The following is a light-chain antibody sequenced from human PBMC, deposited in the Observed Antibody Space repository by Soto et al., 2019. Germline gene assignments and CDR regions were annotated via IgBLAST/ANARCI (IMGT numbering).Light chain of an antibody. CDR2: AAS. Sequence: AIQMTQSPSSLSASVGDRVTISCRASQGIGNALGWYQQKPGKAPKLLIYAASTLQSGVPSRFSGSGSGTDFTLTISCLQSEDFATYYCQQYYSYPFTFGPGTKVDIK. J-gene: IGKJ3*01. CDR1: QGIGNA. V-gene: IGKV1-6*01. CDR3: QQYYSYPFT.